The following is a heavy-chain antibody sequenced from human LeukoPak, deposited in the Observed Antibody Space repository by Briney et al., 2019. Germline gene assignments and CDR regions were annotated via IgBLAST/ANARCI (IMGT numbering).Heavy chain of an antibody. Sequence: SVKVSCKASGGTFSSYAVSWVRQAPGQGLEWMGGIIPMFGTANYAQKFQGRVTITTEESTSTVYMELSSLGSEDTAMYYCARVFARGGGISGSYYYYWGQGTLVTVSS. CDR1: GGTFSSYA. CDR2: IIPMFGTA. CDR3: ARVFARGGGISGSYYYY. D-gene: IGHD1-26*01. J-gene: IGHJ4*02. V-gene: IGHV1-69*05.